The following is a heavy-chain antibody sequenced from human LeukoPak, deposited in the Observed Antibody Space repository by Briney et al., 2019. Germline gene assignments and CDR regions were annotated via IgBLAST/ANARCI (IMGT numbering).Heavy chain of an antibody. V-gene: IGHV5-51*01. CDR2: IYPGDSDT. Sequence: GESLQISCKGSGYSFSDYWIAWVRQMPGKGLEWMGMIYPGDSDTKYSPSFQGQVTISADKSITTAYLQWSSLKASDTAMYYCARRVGGTTSRAFDIWGQGTVVSVSS. CDR3: ARRVGGTTSRAFDI. J-gene: IGHJ3*02. CDR1: GYSFSDYW. D-gene: IGHD1-26*01.